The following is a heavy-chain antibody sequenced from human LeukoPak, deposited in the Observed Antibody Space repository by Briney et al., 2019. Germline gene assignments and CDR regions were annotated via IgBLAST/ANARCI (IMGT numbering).Heavy chain of an antibody. CDR1: GGSFSGYY. V-gene: IGHV3-30*09. D-gene: IGHD4/OR15-4a*01. J-gene: IGHJ2*01. Sequence: PSETLSLTCAVYGGSFSGYYWSWTRQPPGKGLEWVAVIAHDGNNKFYSDSVKGRFAISRDNSKNTLYLQMSSLSAEDTAVYFCAKDGAANSYWYFDLWGRGTLVTVSS. CDR2: IAHDGNNK. CDR3: AKDGAANSYWYFDL.